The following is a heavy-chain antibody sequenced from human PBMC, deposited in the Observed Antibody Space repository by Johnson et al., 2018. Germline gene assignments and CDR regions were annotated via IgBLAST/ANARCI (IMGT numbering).Heavy chain of an antibody. CDR1: GFTFSSYG. D-gene: IGHD2-2*01. CDR3: AKGVVLMEYQDAFDI. J-gene: IGHJ3*02. CDR2: ISYDGSNK. Sequence: QVQLQESGGGLVQPGGSLRLSCAASGFTFSSYGMHWVRQAPGKGLEWVAVISYDGSNKYYADSVKGRFTISRDNSKNTLYLQMNSLRAEDTAVYYCAKGVVLMEYQDAFDIWGQGTMVTVSS. V-gene: IGHV3-30*18.